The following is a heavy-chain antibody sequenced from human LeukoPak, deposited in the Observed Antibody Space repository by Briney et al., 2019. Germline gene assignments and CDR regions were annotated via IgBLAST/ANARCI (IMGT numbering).Heavy chain of an antibody. CDR3: ARDRVSSWDHDAFDI. Sequence: GGSLRLSCAASGFTVSSNYMSWVRQAPGKGLEWVSGINWNGGSTGYADSVKGRFTISRDNAKNSLYLQMNSLRAEDTALYYCARDRVSSWDHDAFDIWGQGTMVTVSS. D-gene: IGHD6-13*01. CDR1: GFTVSSNY. J-gene: IGHJ3*02. CDR2: INWNGGST. V-gene: IGHV3-20*04.